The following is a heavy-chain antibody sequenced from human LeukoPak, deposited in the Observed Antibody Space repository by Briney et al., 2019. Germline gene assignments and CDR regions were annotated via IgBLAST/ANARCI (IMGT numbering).Heavy chain of an antibody. D-gene: IGHD4-17*01. CDR2: IIGSGGST. CDR1: GFTFRNHG. V-gene: IGHV3-23*01. Sequence: GGSLRLSCAASGFTFRNHGMNCGRQAPGKGLEWVSSIIGSGGSTYYADSVKGRFTISRDTSKNTLSLQMNSLRAQDTAMYYCAKDRYGDYSFDYWGQGTLVTVSS. CDR3: AKDRYGDYSFDY. J-gene: IGHJ4*02.